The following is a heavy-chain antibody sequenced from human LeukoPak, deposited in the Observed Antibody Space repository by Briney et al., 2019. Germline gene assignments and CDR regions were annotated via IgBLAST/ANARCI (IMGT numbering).Heavy chain of an antibody. V-gene: IGHV1-8*01. CDR2: MNPNSGNT. Sequence: GASVKVSCKASGYTFTSYDINWVRQATGQGLEWMGWMNPNSGNTGYAQKFQGRVTMTRNTSISAAYMELSSLRSEDTAVYYCGRGRLSDDLEWLLPVPFDPWGQGTLVTVSS. J-gene: IGHJ5*02. CDR3: GRGRLSDDLEWLLPVPFDP. CDR1: GYTFTSYD. D-gene: IGHD3-3*01.